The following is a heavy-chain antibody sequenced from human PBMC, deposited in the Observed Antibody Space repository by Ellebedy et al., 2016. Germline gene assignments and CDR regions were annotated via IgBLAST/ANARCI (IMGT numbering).Heavy chain of an antibody. Sequence: SETLSLXXTVSGGSVRSNSYYWDWIRQPPGKGLEWIGSMYYRGSTNYNPSLKSRVTIPVDTSKNQFSLKLTSVTAADTAVYYCASRPNWYFDLWGRGTLVTVSS. CDR1: GGSVRSNSYY. V-gene: IGHV4-39*01. J-gene: IGHJ2*01. CDR3: ASRPNWYFDL. CDR2: MYYRGST.